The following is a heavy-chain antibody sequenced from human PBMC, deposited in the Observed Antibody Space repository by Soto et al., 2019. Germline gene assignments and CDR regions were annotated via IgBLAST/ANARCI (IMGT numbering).Heavy chain of an antibody. J-gene: IGHJ4*02. D-gene: IGHD4-17*01. CDR3: ARDYGGLSNSDY. V-gene: IGHV4-31*03. CDR2: IYFNGIT. Sequence: SETLSLTCTVSGGSITSGGHYWSWIRQHPGKGLEWIGYIYFNGITYYNPSLKSRVTMLVDTSKNQFSLKLSSVTAADTAVYYCARDYGGLSNSDYWGQGTQVTVSS. CDR1: GGSITSGGHY.